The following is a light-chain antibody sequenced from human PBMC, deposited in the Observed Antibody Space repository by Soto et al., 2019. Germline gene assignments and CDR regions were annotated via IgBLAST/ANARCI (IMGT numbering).Light chain of an antibody. Sequence: QSVLTQPPSASGTPGQRVTISCSGSSSNIGSNYVYWYQQLPGTAPKLLIYSNNQRPSGVPDRFSGSKSGTSASLAISGLRSEDEADYYCATWGDSLSGNWVFGGGTQLTVL. V-gene: IGLV1-47*02. CDR3: ATWGDSLSGNWV. CDR1: SSNIGSNY. CDR2: SNN. J-gene: IGLJ3*02.